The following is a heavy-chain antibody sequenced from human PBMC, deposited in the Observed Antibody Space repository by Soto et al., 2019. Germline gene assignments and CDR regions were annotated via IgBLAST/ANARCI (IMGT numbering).Heavy chain of an antibody. CDR2: ITTDKGKT. CDR1: GYTFTSYG. Sequence: QVQLVQSGPEVKKPGASVKVSCKTSGYTFTSYGISWVRQAPGQGLEWIGWITTDKGKTTYAQKFQGRVTMTTDTSTSTAYMEMRSLRSDDTAVYYCATRSPAFDYWGQGTLVTVSS. J-gene: IGHJ4*02. CDR3: ATRSPAFDY. V-gene: IGHV1-18*01.